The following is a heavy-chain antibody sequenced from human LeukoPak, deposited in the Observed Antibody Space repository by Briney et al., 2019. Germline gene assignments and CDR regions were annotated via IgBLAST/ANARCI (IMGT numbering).Heavy chain of an antibody. CDR2: INPNSGGT. J-gene: IGHJ3*02. V-gene: IGHV1-2*02. CDR3: ARDLYYYGSGSSDAFDI. CDR1: GYTFTGYY. D-gene: IGHD3-10*01. Sequence: GASVKVSCKASGYTFTGYYMHWVRQAPGQGLEWMGWINPNSGGTNYAQKFQGRVTMTRDTSISTAYMELSRLRSDDTAVYYCARDLYYYGSGSSDAFDIWGQGTMVTVSS.